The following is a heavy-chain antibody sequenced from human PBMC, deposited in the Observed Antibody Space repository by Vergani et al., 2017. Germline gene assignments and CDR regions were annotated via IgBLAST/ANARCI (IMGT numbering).Heavy chain of an antibody. D-gene: IGHD1-1*01. CDR3: ARHTTYTDS. CDR2: IYPADSDT. V-gene: IGHV5-51*01. J-gene: IGHJ4*02. Sequence: EVELVQSGPEMRKPGESLKISCKGSEYSFGNYWIGWVRQMPGKGLEWMGIIYPADSDTRYSPSFQGQVTISADKSNSTAFLQWDSLKASDTALHYCARHTTYTDSWGQGTLVTVSS. CDR1: EYSFGNYW.